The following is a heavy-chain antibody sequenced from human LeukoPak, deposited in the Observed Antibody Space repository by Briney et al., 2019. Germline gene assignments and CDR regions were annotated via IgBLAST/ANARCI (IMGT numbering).Heavy chain of an antibody. CDR2: INGDGSDI. D-gene: IGHD3-22*01. Sequence: HPGVSLRLSCAASGFTFKDSWMYWVRQVPGQGLLWVSRINGDGSDISYVDSVKGRFTISRDNARNSLYLQMNSLRAEDTAVYYCAGSDTIGYSPREWDYWYFDLWGRGTLVTVSS. CDR3: AGSDTIGYSPREWDYWYFDL. V-gene: IGHV3-74*01. J-gene: IGHJ2*01. CDR1: GFTFKDSW.